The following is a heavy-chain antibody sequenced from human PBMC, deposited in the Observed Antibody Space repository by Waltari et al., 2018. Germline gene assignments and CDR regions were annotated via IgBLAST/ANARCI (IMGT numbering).Heavy chain of an antibody. CDR3: AKRVSGADFDY. V-gene: IGHV3-23*01. Sequence: EVQLLESGGGLVQPGGSLRLSCAASGFTFSSYAMSWVRQAPGKGREWVSAISGSGGSTYYADAVKGRFTISRDNSNNTLYLQMNSLRAEDTAVYYCAKRVSGADFDYWGQGTLVTVSS. CDR1: GFTFSSYA. J-gene: IGHJ4*02. CDR2: ISGSGGST.